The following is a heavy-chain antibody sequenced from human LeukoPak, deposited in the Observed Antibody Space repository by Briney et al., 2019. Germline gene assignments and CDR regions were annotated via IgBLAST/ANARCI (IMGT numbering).Heavy chain of an antibody. CDR1: GGSISSYY. D-gene: IGHD6-13*01. CDR2: IYYSGST. J-gene: IGHJ6*02. Sequence: SETLSLTCTVSGGSISSYYWSWIRQPPGKGLEWIGYIYYSGSTNYNPSLKSRVTISVDTSKNQFSLQLNSVTPEDTAVYYCARYYTGYSSSWAPYYYYYGMDVWGQGTTVTVSS. V-gene: IGHV4-59*12. CDR3: ARYYTGYSSSWAPYYYYYGMDV.